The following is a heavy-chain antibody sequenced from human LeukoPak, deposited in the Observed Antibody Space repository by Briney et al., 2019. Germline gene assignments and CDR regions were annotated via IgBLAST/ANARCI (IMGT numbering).Heavy chain of an antibody. V-gene: IGHV3-13*01. CDR1: GFTFSSYD. Sequence: GGPLRLSCAASGFTFSSYDMHWVRQATGKSLEWLSAIRTAGDTYYPGSVKGRFTISRRNAKNSLYLQMNSLRAGNTAVYYCARGAPLYGDSTIGPNDAFDIWGQGTMVTVSS. CDR2: IRTAGDT. D-gene: IGHD4-17*01. J-gene: IGHJ3*02. CDR3: ARGAPLYGDSTIGPNDAFDI.